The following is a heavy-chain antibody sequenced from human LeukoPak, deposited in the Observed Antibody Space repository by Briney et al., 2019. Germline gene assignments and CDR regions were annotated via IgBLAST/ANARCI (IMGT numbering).Heavy chain of an antibody. CDR2: ISYDGSNK. Sequence: GRSLRLSCAASGFTFNSYAIHWVRQAPGKGLEWVAVISYDGSNKYYADSVKGRFTISRDNSKNTLYLQMNSLRAEDTAVYYCARDFTMIVFGGQGTLVTVSS. CDR1: GFTFNSYA. CDR3: ARDFTMIVF. J-gene: IGHJ4*02. D-gene: IGHD3-22*01. V-gene: IGHV3-30*04.